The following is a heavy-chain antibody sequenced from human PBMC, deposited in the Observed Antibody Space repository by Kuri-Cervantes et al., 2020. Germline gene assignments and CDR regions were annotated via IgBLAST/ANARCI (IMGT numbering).Heavy chain of an antibody. Sequence: SETLSLTCAVSGYSISSGYYWGWIRQPPGKGLEWIGSSYYSGSTYYNPSLKSRVTISVDTSKNQFSLKLSSVTAADTAVYYCASSWYSDYWGQGTLVTVSS. V-gene: IGHV4-38-2*01. D-gene: IGHD6-13*01. CDR2: SYYSGST. CDR3: ASSWYSDY. CDR1: GYSISSGYY. J-gene: IGHJ4*02.